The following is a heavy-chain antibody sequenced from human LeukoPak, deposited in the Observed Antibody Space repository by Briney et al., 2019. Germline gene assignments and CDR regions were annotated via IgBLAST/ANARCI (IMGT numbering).Heavy chain of an antibody. J-gene: IGHJ4*02. CDR2: IRYDGSNK. D-gene: IGHD2-2*02. Sequence: GRSLRLSCAASGFTFSSYGMHWVRQAPGKGLEWVAFIRYDGSNKYYADSVKGRFTISRDNSKNTLYLQMDSLRAEDTAVYYCAKGGLGYCSSTSCYRGFDYWGQGTLVTVSS. V-gene: IGHV3-30*02. CDR1: GFTFSSYG. CDR3: AKGGLGYCSSTSCYRGFDY.